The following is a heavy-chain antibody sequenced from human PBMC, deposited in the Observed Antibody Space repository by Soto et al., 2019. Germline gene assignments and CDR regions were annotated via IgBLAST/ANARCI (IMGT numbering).Heavy chain of an antibody. CDR1: GGSISSSSYY. D-gene: IGHD6-19*01. Sequence: SETLSLSCTVSGGSISSSSYYGGWIRQPPGKGLEWIGSIYYSGSTYYNPSLKRRVTISVDTSKNQFSLKLSSVTAADTAVYYCSTAAGGSGSSNDYWGQGTLVTVSS. J-gene: IGHJ4*02. CDR2: IYYSGST. V-gene: IGHV4-39*01. CDR3: STAAGGSGSSNDY.